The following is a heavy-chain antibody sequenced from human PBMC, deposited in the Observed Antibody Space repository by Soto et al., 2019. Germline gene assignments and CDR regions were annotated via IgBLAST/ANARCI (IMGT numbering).Heavy chain of an antibody. CDR3: ARSRPGWFDP. Sequence: QLQLQESGPGLVKPSETLSLTCTVSGGSISSSSYYWGWIRQPPGKGLEWIGSIYYSGSTYYNPSLKGRVTISVDTSKNQFSLKLSSVTAADTAVYYCARSRPGWFDPWGQGTLVTVSS. D-gene: IGHD6-6*01. CDR2: IYYSGST. CDR1: GGSISSSSYY. J-gene: IGHJ5*02. V-gene: IGHV4-39*01.